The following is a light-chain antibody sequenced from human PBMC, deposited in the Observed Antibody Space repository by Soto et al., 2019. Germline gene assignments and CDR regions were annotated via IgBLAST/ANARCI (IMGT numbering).Light chain of an antibody. CDR3: MQALQTPFT. V-gene: IGKV2-28*01. Sequence: DVVMTQSPLSLPVTPGEPASISCRSSQSLLYSNGNTYLDWYVQKPGQSPQLLIYLGSNRASEVPDRFSGSGSGTDFTLKISRVEAEDVGVYYCMQALQTPFTFGGGTKVEIK. J-gene: IGKJ4*01. CDR1: QSLLYSNGNTY. CDR2: LGS.